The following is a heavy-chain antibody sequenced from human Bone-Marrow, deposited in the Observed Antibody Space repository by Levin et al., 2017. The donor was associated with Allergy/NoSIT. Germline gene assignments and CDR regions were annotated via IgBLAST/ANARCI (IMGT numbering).Heavy chain of an antibody. J-gene: IGHJ4*02. CDR3: ARGVGEKVQYGDY. CDR2: IYSGGTT. V-gene: IGHV3-66*01. Sequence: GGSLRLSCAASGFTVSSNYMSWVRQAPGKGLEWVSVIYSGGTTYHADSVKGRFTISRDNSKNTLYLQMNSLRAEDTAVYYCARGVGEKVQYGDYWGQGTLVTVSS. D-gene: IGHD1-26*01. CDR1: GFTVSSNY.